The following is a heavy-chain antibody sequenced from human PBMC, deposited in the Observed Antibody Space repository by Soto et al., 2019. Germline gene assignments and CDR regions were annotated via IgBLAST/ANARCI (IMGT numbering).Heavy chain of an antibody. V-gene: IGHV5-51*01. CDR3: ATIYGSGSNYPPEGMDV. J-gene: IGHJ6*02. CDR1: GYSFTSYW. CDR2: IYPGDSDT. D-gene: IGHD3-10*01. Sequence: PGESLKISCKGSGYSFTSYWIGWVRQMSGKGLEWMGIIYPGDSDTRYSPSFQGQVTISADKSISTAYLQWSSLKASDTAMYYCATIYGSGSNYPPEGMDVWGQGTTVTVSS.